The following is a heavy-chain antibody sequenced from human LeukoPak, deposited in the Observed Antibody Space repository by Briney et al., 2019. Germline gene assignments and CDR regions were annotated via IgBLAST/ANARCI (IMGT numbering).Heavy chain of an antibody. J-gene: IGHJ5*02. V-gene: IGHV2-5*02. D-gene: IGHD6-6*01. CDR2: IYWDDDK. CDR1: GFSLSTSGVG. CDR3: AHTLLGPSQAFFDP. Sequence: SGPTLVKPTQTLTLTCTFSGFSLSTSGVGVGWIRQPPGKALEWLALIYWDDDKRYSPSLKSRLTITTDTSKNQVVLTMTNMDPVDTATYYCAHTLLGPSQAFFDPWGQGTLVTVSS.